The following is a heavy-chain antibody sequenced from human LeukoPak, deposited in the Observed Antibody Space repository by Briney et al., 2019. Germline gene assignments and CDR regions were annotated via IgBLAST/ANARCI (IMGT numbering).Heavy chain of an antibody. D-gene: IGHD6-19*01. CDR3: ARDRAESSSGWPYDY. CDR1: GYTFTSYG. V-gene: IGHV1-18*01. Sequence: ASVKVSCKASGYTFTSYGISWVRQAPGQGLEWMGWISAYNGDTKYAQDLQGRVTMTTDTSTSTAYMELRSLRSDDTAVYYCARDRAESSSGWPYDYWGQGTLVTVSS. J-gene: IGHJ4*02. CDR2: ISAYNGDT.